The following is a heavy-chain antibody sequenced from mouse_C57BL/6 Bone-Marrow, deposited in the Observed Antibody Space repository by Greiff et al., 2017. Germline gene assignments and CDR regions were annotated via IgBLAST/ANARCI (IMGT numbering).Heavy chain of an antibody. V-gene: IGHV1-69*01. CDR1: GYTFTSYW. D-gene: IGHD1-1*01. J-gene: IGHJ2*02. CDR2: IDPSDSYT. Sequence: VQLQQPGAELVMPGASVKLSCKASGYTFTSYWMHWVKQRPGQGLEWIGKIDPSDSYTNYNQKFKGKSTLTVDKSSSTAYMQLSSLTSEDAAVYYCARSITTVGDYWGQGTSLTVSS. CDR3: ARSITTVGDY.